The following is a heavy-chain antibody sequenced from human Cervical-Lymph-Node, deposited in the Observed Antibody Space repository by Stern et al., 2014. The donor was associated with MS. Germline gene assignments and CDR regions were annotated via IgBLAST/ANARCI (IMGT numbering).Heavy chain of an antibody. CDR2: INTVATNI. CDR3: ARGLPNTGYDP. J-gene: IGHJ5*02. V-gene: IGHV3-48*01. D-gene: IGHD6-25*01. Sequence: EVQLVESGGGLVQPGGSLRLACAASGFTFSSYPINWVRQAPGKGPEWISYINTVATNIYYADSVKGRFTISRDNAKNSLFLQMNSLRADDTAVYYCARGLPNTGYDPWGQGTLVTVSS. CDR1: GFTFSSYP.